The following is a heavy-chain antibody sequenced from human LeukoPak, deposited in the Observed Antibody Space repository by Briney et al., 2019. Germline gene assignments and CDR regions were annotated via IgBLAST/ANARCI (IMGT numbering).Heavy chain of an antibody. CDR1: GYTFTSCA. V-gene: IGHV1-3*01. Sequence: ASVKVSCKASGYTFTSCAMHWVRQAPGQRLEWMGWINAGNGNTKYSQKFQGRVTITRDTSASTAYMELSSLRSEDTAVYYCARRGSGTDFDYWGQGTLVTVSS. CDR2: INAGNGNT. CDR3: ARRGSGTDFDY. D-gene: IGHD3-10*01. J-gene: IGHJ4*02.